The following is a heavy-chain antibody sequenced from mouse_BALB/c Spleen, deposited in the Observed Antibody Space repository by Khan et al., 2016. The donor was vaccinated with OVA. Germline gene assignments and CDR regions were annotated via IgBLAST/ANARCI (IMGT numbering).Heavy chain of an antibody. D-gene: IGHD4-1*01. V-gene: IGHV5-6*01. Sequence: EVQLVESGGDLVKPGGSLRLSCAASGFTFSDYGMSWVRQTPDKRLEWVATINSDGYYTSYPDTVKGRFTISRNNAENTLYLQMSSLKYEDTTRYCGTSHLTGSFAYWGQGTLVTVSA. CDR3: TSHLTGSFAY. CDR1: GFTFSDYG. CDR2: INSDGYYT. J-gene: IGHJ3*01.